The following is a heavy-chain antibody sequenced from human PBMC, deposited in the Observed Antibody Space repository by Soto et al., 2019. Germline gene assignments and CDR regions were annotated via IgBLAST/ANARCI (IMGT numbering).Heavy chain of an antibody. CDR2: MNPNSGNT. D-gene: IGHD6-6*01. CDR1: GYTFTSYD. J-gene: IGHJ6*02. CDR3: ARSIAASRDLYYYYGMDV. Sequence: QVQLVQSGAEVKKPGASVKVSCKASGYTFTSYDINWVRQATGQGLEWMGWMNPNSGNTGYAQKYQGRVTMTTNTSISTAYMELSSLRSDDTAVYYCARSIAASRDLYYYYGMDVWGQGTTVTVSS. V-gene: IGHV1-8*01.